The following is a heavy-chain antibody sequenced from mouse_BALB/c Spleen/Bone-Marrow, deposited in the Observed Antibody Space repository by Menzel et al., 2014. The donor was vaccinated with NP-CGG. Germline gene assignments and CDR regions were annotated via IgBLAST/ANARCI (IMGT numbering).Heavy chain of an antibody. CDR1: GFTFSNFW. CDR2: IRLKSDNYAT. CDR3: TLYYGSNYWFAY. Sequence: EVHLVESGGGLVQPGGSMRLSCVASGFTFSNFWMSWVRQPPEKGLEWVAEIRLKSDNYATHYAESVKGKFTISRDDSKNRLYLQMNSLRTEDTGIYYCTLYYGSNYWFAYWGQGTLVTVSA. D-gene: IGHD1-1*01. V-gene: IGHV6-6*02. J-gene: IGHJ3*01.